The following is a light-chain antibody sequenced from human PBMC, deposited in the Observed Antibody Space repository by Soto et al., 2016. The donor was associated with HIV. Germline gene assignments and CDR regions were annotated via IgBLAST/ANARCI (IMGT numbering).Light chain of an antibody. Sequence: AIQLTQSPSSLSASVGDRVTITCRASRDIGSALAWYQQKPGGAPKPLIEKASTLISGVPSRFSGSGSGTEFTLTITSLQPDDFATYYXQQYTTYPITFGQGTKLEIK. CDR1: RDIGSA. CDR3: QQYTTYPIT. V-gene: IGKV1-13*02. CDR2: KAS. J-gene: IGKJ2*01.